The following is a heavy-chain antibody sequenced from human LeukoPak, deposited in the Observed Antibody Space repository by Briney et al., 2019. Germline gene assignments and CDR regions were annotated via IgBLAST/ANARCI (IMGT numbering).Heavy chain of an antibody. CDR2: ISSNGGST. CDR3: ARDRYYDFWSGYPLSVDYYYYYMDV. D-gene: IGHD3-3*01. V-gene: IGHV3-64*01. J-gene: IGHJ6*03. CDR1: GFTFSSYA. Sequence: PGGSLRLSCAASGFTFSSYAMHWVRQAPGKGLEYVSAISSNGGSTYYANSVKGRFTISRDNSKNTLYLQMGSLRAEDMAVYYCARDRYYDFWSGYPLSVDYYYYYMDVWGKGTTVTVSS.